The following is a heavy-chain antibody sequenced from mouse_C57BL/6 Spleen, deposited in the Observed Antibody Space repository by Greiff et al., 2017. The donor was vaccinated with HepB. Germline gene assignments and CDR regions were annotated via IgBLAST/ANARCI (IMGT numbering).Heavy chain of an antibody. V-gene: IGHV5-6*01. CDR1: GFTFSSYG. Sequence: VQLKESGGDLVKPGGSLKLSCAASGFTFSSYGMSWVRQTPDKRLEWVATISSGGSYTYYPDSVKGRFTISRDNAKNTLYLQMSSLKSEDTAMYYCARQGADGFAYWGQGTLVTVSA. CDR2: ISSGGSYT. CDR3: ARQGADGFAY. J-gene: IGHJ3*01.